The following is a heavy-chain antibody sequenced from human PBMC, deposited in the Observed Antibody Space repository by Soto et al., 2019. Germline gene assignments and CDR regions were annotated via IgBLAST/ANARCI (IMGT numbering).Heavy chain of an antibody. J-gene: IGHJ3*02. CDR2: ISYDGSNK. D-gene: IGHD6-13*01. Sequence: QVQLVESGGGVVQPGRSLRLSCAASGFTFSSYGMHWVRQAPGKGLEWVAVISYDGSNKYYADSVKGRFTISRDNSKNTLYLQMNSLRAEDTAVYYGAKDSAGYDAFDIWGQGTLVTVSS. CDR1: GFTFSSYG. CDR3: AKDSAGYDAFDI. V-gene: IGHV3-30*18.